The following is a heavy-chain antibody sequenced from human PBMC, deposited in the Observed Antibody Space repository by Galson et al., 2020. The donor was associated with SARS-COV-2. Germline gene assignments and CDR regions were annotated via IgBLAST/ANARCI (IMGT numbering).Heavy chain of an antibody. D-gene: IGHD3-22*01. CDR2: IYYIGIT. CDR1: GGSISDYD. V-gene: IGHV4-59*01. Sequence: SETLSLTCTASGGSISDYDWSWIRQPPGKGLEWIGFIYYIGITNYNPSLNSRVTISIDTSKNQFSLKLSSVTAADTAVYYCTSGYYDTSGLFAPADSWGQGTLVTVSS. CDR3: TSGYYDTSGLFAPADS. J-gene: IGHJ4*02.